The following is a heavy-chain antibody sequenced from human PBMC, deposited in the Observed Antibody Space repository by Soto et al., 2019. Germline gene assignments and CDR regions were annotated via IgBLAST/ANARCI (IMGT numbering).Heavy chain of an antibody. CDR3: VIDRWIEY. CDR1: GFTFSSYA. J-gene: IGHJ4*02. CDR2: ISSNGSPT. D-gene: IGHD2-15*01. Sequence: PGGSLRLSCSVFGFTFSSYAMHWVRQAPGKGLEYVSSISSNGSPTYYVDSVKGRFTISRDNSKNTLYLQMSSLRPEDTAIYYCVIDRWIEYWGQGALVTVSS. V-gene: IGHV3-64D*06.